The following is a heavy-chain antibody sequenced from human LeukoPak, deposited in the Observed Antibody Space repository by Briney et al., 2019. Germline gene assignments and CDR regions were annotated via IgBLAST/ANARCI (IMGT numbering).Heavy chain of an antibody. CDR2: IRYDGSNK. V-gene: IGHV3-30*02. J-gene: IGHJ4*02. D-gene: IGHD3-10*01. CDR1: GFTFSSYG. CDR3: AKEPPVLLWFGEDGY. Sequence: GGSLRLSCAASGFTFSSYGMHWVRQAPGKGLEWVAFIRYDGSNKYYADSVKGRFTISRDNSKNTLYLQMNSLRAEDTAVYYCAKEPPVLLWFGEDGYWGQGTLVTVSS.